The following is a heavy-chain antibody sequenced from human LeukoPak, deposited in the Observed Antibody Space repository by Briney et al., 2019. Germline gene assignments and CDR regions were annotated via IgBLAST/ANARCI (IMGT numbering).Heavy chain of an antibody. D-gene: IGHD6-13*01. J-gene: IGHJ2*01. CDR3: ARVSSSWSWYFDL. V-gene: IGHV3-53*01. CDR1: GFTVSSNY. CDR2: IYSGGST. Sequence: GGSLRLSCAASGFTVSSNYMSWVRQAPGKGLEWVSVIYSGGSTYYADSVKGRFTIPRDNSKNTLYLQMNSLRAEDTAVYYCARVSSSWSWYFDLWGRGTLVTVSS.